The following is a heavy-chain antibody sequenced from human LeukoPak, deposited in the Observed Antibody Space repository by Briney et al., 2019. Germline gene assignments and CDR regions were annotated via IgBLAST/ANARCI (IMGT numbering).Heavy chain of an antibody. V-gene: IGHV3-74*01. CDR1: GFTFSSYW. D-gene: IGHD2-21*02. CDR3: ARDHCGGDCHFDY. CDR2: INSDGSST. Sequence: GGSLRLSCEASGFTFSSYWMHWVRQAPGKGLVWVSRINSDGSSTSYADSVKGRFTISRDNAKNTLYLQMNSLRAEDTAVYYCARDHCGGDCHFDYWGQGTLVTVSS. J-gene: IGHJ4*02.